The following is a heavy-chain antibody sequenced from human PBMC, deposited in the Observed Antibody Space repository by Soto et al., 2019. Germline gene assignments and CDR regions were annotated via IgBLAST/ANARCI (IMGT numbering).Heavy chain of an antibody. CDR1: GFTFSSYG. CDR3: ARGIRATHYYDSSGDAFDI. Sequence: PGGSLRLSCAASGFTFSSYGMHRVRQAPGKGLEWVAVIWYDGSNKYYADSVKGRFTVSRDNSKNTLYLQMNSLRAEDTAVYYCARGIRATHYYDSSGDAFDIWGQGTMVTVSS. D-gene: IGHD3-22*01. V-gene: IGHV3-33*01. J-gene: IGHJ3*02. CDR2: IWYDGSNK.